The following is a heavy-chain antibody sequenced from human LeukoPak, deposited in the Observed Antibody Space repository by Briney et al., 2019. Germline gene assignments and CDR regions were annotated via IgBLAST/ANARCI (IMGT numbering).Heavy chain of an antibody. D-gene: IGHD3-22*01. Sequence: ASVKVSCKASRCTFTGYYIHWVRQAPGQGLECMGWINPNSGGTNYAQKFQGRVTMTRDTSISTAYMELSRLRSDDTAVYYCARDPRSHYYDSSRGAFDIWGQGTMVTVST. CDR3: ARDPRSHYYDSSRGAFDI. CDR1: RCTFTGYY. V-gene: IGHV1-2*02. J-gene: IGHJ3*02. CDR2: INPNSGGT.